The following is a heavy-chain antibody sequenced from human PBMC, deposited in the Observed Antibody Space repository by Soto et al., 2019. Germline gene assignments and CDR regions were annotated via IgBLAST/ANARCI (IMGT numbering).Heavy chain of an antibody. D-gene: IGHD1-26*01. V-gene: IGHV4-59*01. CDR2: IYYSGNT. CDR1: GGSISTYY. J-gene: IGHJ4*02. CDR3: ARVGSGSFDY. Sequence: SETLSLTCTVSGGSISTYYWSWFRQPPGKGLEWIGYIYYSGNTNSNPSLRSRFTMSVDTSKNQFSLKLSSVTAADTAVYYCARVGSGSFDYWGQGTLVTVSS.